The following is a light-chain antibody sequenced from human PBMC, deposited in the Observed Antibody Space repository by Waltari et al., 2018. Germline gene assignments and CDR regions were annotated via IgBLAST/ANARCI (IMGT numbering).Light chain of an antibody. CDR1: SSNIGNNV. CDR3: AAWDDSLHGRWE. V-gene: IGLV1-44*01. Sequence: QSVLTQPPSASGTPGQRVTISCSGSSSNIGNNVVNWYQQVPGTTPKLRIFRNVRRAAGVPDRFSGSKSGTSASRAISGRRSEDEAGYYCAAWDDSLHGRWEFGGGTKVTVL. J-gene: IGLJ3*02. CDR2: RNV.